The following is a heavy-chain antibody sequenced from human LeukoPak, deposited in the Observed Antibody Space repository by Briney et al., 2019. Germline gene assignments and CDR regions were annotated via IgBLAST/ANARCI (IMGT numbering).Heavy chain of an antibody. D-gene: IGHD3-22*01. J-gene: IGHJ3*02. CDR3: ARAMIVVVMADAFDI. CDR2: ISAYNGNT. V-gene: IGHV1-18*01. CDR1: GYTFTSYG. Sequence: ASVKVSCKASGYTFTSYGISWVRQAPGQGLEWMGWISAYNGNTNYAQKLQGRVTMTTDTSTSTAYMELRSLRSDDTAVYYCARAMIVVVMADAFDIWGQGTVVTVSS.